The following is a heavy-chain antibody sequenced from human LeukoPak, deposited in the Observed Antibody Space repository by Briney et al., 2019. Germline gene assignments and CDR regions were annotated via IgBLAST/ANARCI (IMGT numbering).Heavy chain of an antibody. D-gene: IGHD2-21*01. Sequence: ASVKVSCKASGYTFINYYMHWVRQAPGQGLEWIGVINPSGGSTSYAQKFQGRVTMTRDTSTSTVYTELSSLRSEDTAVYYCARDESTSILWWWGQGTLVTVSS. CDR3: ARDESTSILWW. V-gene: IGHV1-46*01. CDR2: INPSGGST. J-gene: IGHJ1*01. CDR1: GYTFINYY.